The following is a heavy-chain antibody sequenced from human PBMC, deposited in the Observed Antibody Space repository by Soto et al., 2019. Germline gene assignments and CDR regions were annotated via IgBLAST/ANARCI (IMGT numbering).Heavy chain of an antibody. CDR1: GFTFTSSA. J-gene: IGHJ6*02. CDR3: AAEDYDSSGYSYYYYGMDV. CDR2: IVVGSGNT. V-gene: IGHV1-58*01. Sequence: ASVKVSCKASGFTFTSSAVQWVRQARGQRLEWIGWIVVGSGNTNYAQKFQERVTITRDMSTSTAYMELSSLRSEDTAVYYCAAEDYDSSGYSYYYYGMDVWGQGTTVTVSS. D-gene: IGHD3-22*01.